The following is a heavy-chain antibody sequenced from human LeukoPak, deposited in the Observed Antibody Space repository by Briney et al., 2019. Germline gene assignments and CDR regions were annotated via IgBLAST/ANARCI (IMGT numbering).Heavy chain of an antibody. D-gene: IGHD3-10*02. CDR1: GFTFSSYE. CDR3: ARDGFLFRSMFPYFYGMDV. Sequence: GGSLRLSCAASGFTFSSYEMNWVRQAPGKGLEWVSYISSSGSNIYYSDSVKGRFTISRDNAKNSLYLQMNSLRAEDTAVYYCARDGFLFRSMFPYFYGMDVWGQGTTVTVSS. J-gene: IGHJ6*02. CDR2: ISSSGSNI. V-gene: IGHV3-48*03.